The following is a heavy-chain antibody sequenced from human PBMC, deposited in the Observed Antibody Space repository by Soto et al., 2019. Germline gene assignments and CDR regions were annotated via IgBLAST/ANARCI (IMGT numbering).Heavy chain of an antibody. CDR1: GFTMRSYG. V-gene: IGHV3-30*18. J-gene: IGHJ4*02. Sequence: GGSLRLSCVTSGFTMRSYGVYWVRQAPGKGLEWVATLSYDGTEKNYADSVKGRFSVSRDESKKTLYLQMDSLSAEDTATYYCAKDGHYGHPPDHWGQGTLVTVSS. CDR3: AKDGHYGHPPDH. D-gene: IGHD4-17*01. CDR2: LSYDGTEK.